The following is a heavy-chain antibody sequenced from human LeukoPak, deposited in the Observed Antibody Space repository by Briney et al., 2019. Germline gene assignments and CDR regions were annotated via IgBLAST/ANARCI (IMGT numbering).Heavy chain of an antibody. Sequence: ASVKVSCKASGYTSTGYYMHWVRQAPGQGLEWMGWINPNSGGTNYAQKFQGRVTMTRDTSISTAYMELSRLRFDDTAVYYCARAIAAAGNDYWGQGTLVTVSS. J-gene: IGHJ4*02. D-gene: IGHD6-13*01. V-gene: IGHV1-2*02. CDR3: ARAIAAAGNDY. CDR1: GYTSTGYY. CDR2: INPNSGGT.